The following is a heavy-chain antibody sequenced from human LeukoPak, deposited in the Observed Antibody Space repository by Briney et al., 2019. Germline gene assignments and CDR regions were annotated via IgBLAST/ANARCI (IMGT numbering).Heavy chain of an antibody. CDR2: MNPNSGNT. J-gene: IGHJ4*02. CDR1: GYTFTSYD. CDR3: ARDSSGHFHY. V-gene: IGHV1-8*03. Sequence: VASVKVSCKASGYTFTSYDISWVRQATGQGLEWMGWMNPNSGNTGYTQKFQGRVTITRNTSISTAYMELSSLRSEDTALYYCARDSSGHFHYWSQGTLVTVSS. D-gene: IGHD3-22*01.